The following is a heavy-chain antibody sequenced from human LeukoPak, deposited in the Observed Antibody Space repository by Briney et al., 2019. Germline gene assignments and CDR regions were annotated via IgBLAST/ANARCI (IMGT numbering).Heavy chain of an antibody. J-gene: IGHJ4*02. CDR2: IYYTGST. CDR3: ARDDVGIYD. D-gene: IGHD1-26*01. V-gene: IGHV4-39*07. Sequence: PSETLSLTCTVSGGSISSSSYYWGWIRQPPGKGLEWIGSIYYTGSTYYNPSLKSRVTISVDTSNNQFSLKLNSVTATDTAMYYCARDDVGIYDWGQGTLVTVSS. CDR1: GGSISSSSYY.